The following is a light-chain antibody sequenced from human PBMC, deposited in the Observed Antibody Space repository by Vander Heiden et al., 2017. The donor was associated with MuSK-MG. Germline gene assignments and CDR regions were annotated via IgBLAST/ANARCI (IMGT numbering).Light chain of an antibody. CDR1: QSVSSY. CDR2: DAS. V-gene: IGKV3-11*01. J-gene: IGKJ4*01. CDR3: QQRSNGPPRLT. Sequence: EIVLTQSPATLSLSPGERATLSCRASQSVSSYLAWYQPKPGQAPRLLIYDASNRANGIPARFRGRGVGTGFTSTISSLRPEDFAVYYCQQRSNGPPRLTFGGGTKVEIK.